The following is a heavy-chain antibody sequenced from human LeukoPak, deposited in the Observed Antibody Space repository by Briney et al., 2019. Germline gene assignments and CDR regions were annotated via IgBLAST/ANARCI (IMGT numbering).Heavy chain of an antibody. CDR3: AKDREFRDIVVVVAAMTH. CDR2: IYSGGDT. D-gene: IGHD2-15*01. V-gene: IGHV3-53*01. Sequence: GGSLRLSCAASGFIVSGTYMTWVRQAPGKGLECVSVIYSGGDTYYTDSVKGRFSVSRDNSKNTLYLQMNSLRADDTAVYYCAKDREFRDIVVVVAAMTHWGQGTLVTVSS. CDR1: GFIVSGTY. J-gene: IGHJ4*02.